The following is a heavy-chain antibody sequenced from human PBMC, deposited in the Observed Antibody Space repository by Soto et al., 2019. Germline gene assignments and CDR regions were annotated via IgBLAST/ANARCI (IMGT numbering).Heavy chain of an antibody. CDR2: IFCDDDK. Sequence: QITLKESGPALVRPTQTLTLTCSFSGFSLTTRGVAVGWVRQPPGKALEWLALIFCDDDKWYSPSLRRRLTITEDTSKNQVVLTMTNMDPVDTATYYCAHRSRGYAYYFDQWGQGTLVTVSS. J-gene: IGHJ4*02. CDR3: AHRSRGYAYYFDQ. D-gene: IGHD5-12*01. V-gene: IGHV2-5*02. CDR1: GFSLTTRGVA.